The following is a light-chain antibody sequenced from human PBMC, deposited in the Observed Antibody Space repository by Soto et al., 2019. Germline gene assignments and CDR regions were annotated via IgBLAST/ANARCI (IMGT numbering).Light chain of an antibody. CDR2: DAS. Sequence: EIVLTQSPATLSLSPGERATLSCRASQSVSSYLAWYQQKPGQAPRLLIYDASNRATGIPARFSGSGSGTDFPLTTSSLEPEDFAVYYCQKRSNWPPITFGQGTRLEIK. CDR3: QKRSNWPPIT. J-gene: IGKJ5*01. V-gene: IGKV3-11*01. CDR1: QSVSSY.